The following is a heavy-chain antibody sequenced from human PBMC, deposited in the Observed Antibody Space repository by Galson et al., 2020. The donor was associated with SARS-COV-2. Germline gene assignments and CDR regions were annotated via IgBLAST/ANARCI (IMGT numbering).Heavy chain of an antibody. CDR2: FYHGGVT. CDR1: GYPISSGYY. Sequence: SETLSLTCTVSGYPISSGYYWGWIRQPPGKGLEWIGSFYHGGVTYHNPSLRSRVTILVDTSKNQFSLKLSSVTAADTAVYSCARDGYASGGFDYWGQGTLVTVSS. V-gene: IGHV4-38-2*02. CDR3: ARDGYASGGFDY. J-gene: IGHJ4*02. D-gene: IGHD3-10*01.